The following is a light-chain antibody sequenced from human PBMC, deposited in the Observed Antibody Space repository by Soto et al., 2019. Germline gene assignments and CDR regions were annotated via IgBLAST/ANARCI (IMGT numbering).Light chain of an antibody. V-gene: IGLV2-14*01. CDR2: DVS. Sequence: QSALTQPASVSGSPGQSITISCTGTSSDDGDYNYVSWYQQHPGKAPKVMIYDVSNRPSGVSNRFSGSKSGNTASLTISGLQAEDEADYYCSSYTSSSTLVFGTGTELTVL. CDR1: SSDDGDYNY. J-gene: IGLJ1*01. CDR3: SSYTSSSTLV.